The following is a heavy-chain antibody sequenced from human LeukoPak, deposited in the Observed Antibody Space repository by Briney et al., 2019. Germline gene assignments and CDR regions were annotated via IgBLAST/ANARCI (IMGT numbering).Heavy chain of an antibody. V-gene: IGHV1-2*02. Sequence: ASVTVSCKASGYTFTGYYMQWVRQAPGHGLEWMGWINPTSGGTNYAQKFQGRVTITSDTSISTAYMELSRLRSDDTAVYYCARTRAGDYRNWGQGTLVTVSS. J-gene: IGHJ4*02. CDR2: INPTSGGT. CDR3: ARTRAGDYRN. D-gene: IGHD4-17*01. CDR1: GYTFTGYY.